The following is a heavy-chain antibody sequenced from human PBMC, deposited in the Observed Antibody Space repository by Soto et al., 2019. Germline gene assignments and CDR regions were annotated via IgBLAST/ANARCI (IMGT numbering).Heavy chain of an antibody. CDR2: ISSNGGST. Sequence: GGSLRLSCSASGFTFSSYAMHWVRQAPGKGLEYVSAISSNGGSTYYADSVKGRFTISRDNSKNTLYLQMSSLRAEDTAVYYCVKSVRKPPFGPFDYWGQGTLVTVSS. D-gene: IGHD3-3*01. J-gene: IGHJ4*02. CDR3: VKSVRKPPFGPFDY. CDR1: GFTFSSYA. V-gene: IGHV3-64D*08.